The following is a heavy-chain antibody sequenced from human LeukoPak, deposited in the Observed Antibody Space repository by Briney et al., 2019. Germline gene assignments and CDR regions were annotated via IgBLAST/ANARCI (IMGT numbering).Heavy chain of an antibody. CDR2: ISAYNGNT. Sequence: ASVKVSCKASGYTFTSFGISWVRQAPGQGLEWMGWISAYNGNTNYAQKLQGRVTMTTDTSTSTAYMELRSLRSADTAVYYCARDARPSLVLRFPLDPSGQGTLVTVSS. J-gene: IGHJ5*02. D-gene: IGHD3-3*01. CDR1: GYTFTSFG. CDR3: ARDARPSLVLRFPLDP. V-gene: IGHV1-18*01.